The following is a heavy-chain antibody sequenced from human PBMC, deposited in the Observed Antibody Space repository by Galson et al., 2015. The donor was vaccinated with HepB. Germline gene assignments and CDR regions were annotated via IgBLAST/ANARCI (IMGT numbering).Heavy chain of an antibody. D-gene: IGHD3-3*01. CDR2: ISSSGSTI. Sequence: SLRLSCAASGFTFSDYYMSWIRQAPGKGLEWVPYISSSGSTIYYADSVKGRFTISRDNAKNSLYLQMNSLRAEDTAVYYCARDLRYYDSDYYMDVWGKGTTVTVSS. J-gene: IGHJ6*03. V-gene: IGHV3-11*01. CDR1: GFTFSDYY. CDR3: ARDLRYYDSDYYMDV.